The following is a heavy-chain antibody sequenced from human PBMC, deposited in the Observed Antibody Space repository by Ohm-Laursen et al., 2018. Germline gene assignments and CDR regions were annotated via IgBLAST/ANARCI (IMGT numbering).Heavy chain of an antibody. J-gene: IGHJ3*02. V-gene: IGHV3-9*01. CDR1: GFTFDDYA. D-gene: IGHD5-12*01. CDR2: ISWNSGSI. CDR3: AKDGPTTDAFDI. Sequence: SLRLSCAASGFTFDDYAMHWVRQAPGKGLEWVSGISWNSGSIGYADSVKGRFTISRDNAKNSLYLQMNSLRAEDTALYYCAKDGPTTDAFDIWGQGTMVTVSS.